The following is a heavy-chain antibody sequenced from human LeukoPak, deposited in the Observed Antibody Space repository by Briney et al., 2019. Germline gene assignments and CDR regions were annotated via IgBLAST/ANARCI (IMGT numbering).Heavy chain of an antibody. CDR2: ISGSGDYT. CDR3: AKRTGYYYYMDV. Sequence: GGSLRLSCAASGFTFSSHGMSWVRQAPGKGLEWVSTISGSGDYTYYADSVKGRFTISRNNSKNTLYLQMNSLRAEDTAVYYCAKRTGYYYYMDVWGKGTTVTVSS. D-gene: IGHD1-14*01. CDR1: GFTFSSHG. V-gene: IGHV3-23*01. J-gene: IGHJ6*03.